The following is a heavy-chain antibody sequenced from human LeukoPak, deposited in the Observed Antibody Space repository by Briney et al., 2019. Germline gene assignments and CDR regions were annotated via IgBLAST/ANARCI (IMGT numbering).Heavy chain of an antibody. D-gene: IGHD4-17*01. V-gene: IGHV3-53*01. CDR1: GFTVSSNY. CDR3: AKLIYYGDYHADI. Sequence: GALRLSCAASGFTVSSNYMSWVRQPPGKGLEWVSVIYSGGSTYYADSVKGRFTISRDNSKNTLYLQMNSLRAEDTAVYYCAKLIYYGDYHADIWGQGTMVTVSS. CDR2: IYSGGST. J-gene: IGHJ3*02.